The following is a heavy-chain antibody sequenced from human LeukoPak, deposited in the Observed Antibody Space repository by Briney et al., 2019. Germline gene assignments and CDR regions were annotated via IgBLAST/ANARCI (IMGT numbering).Heavy chain of an antibody. D-gene: IGHD3-10*01. J-gene: IGHJ4*02. CDR3: ARAEARGAMLPGY. CDR2: ISSSSSYI. Sequence: PGGSLRLSCAASGFTFSSYSMNWVRQAPGKGLEWVSSISSSSSYIYYADSVKGRFTISRDNAKNSLYLQMNSLRAEGTAVYYCARAEARGAMLPGYWGQGTLVTVSS. V-gene: IGHV3-21*01. CDR1: GFTFSSYS.